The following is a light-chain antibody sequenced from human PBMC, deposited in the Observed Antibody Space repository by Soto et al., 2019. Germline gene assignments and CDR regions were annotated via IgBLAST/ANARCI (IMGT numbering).Light chain of an antibody. J-gene: IGKJ1*01. V-gene: IGKV3-20*01. CDR3: HQYGTT. CDR2: GAY. CDR1: QSVTSSY. Sequence: EIVLTQSPGTLSLSPGERASLSCRASQSVTSSYLAWYQQEPDQAPRLLIFGAYNRAAGIPDRFSGSGSGTDFTLTISRLEPEDFAVYYCHQYGTTFGQGTKVEIK.